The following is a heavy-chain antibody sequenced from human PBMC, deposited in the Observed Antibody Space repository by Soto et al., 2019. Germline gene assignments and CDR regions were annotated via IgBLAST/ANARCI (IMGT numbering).Heavy chain of an antibody. CDR2: ISGSGGST. J-gene: IGHJ4*02. D-gene: IGHD3-22*01. CDR1: GFTFSSYA. CDR3: AKPFETDYYDSSGSLDY. Sequence: GGSLRLSCAASGFTFSSYAMSWVRQAPGKGLEWVSAISGSGGSTYYADSVKGRFTISRDNSKNTLYLQMNSLRAEDTAVYYCAKPFETDYYDSSGSLDYWGQGTLVTVSS. V-gene: IGHV3-23*01.